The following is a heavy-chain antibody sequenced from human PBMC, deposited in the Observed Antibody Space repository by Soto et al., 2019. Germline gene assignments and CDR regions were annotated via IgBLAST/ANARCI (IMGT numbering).Heavy chain of an antibody. J-gene: IGHJ4*02. CDR1: GPTFSHYW. Sequence: EVQLVESGGGLVEPGGSLRLSCAVSGPTFSHYWMTWVRQTPGKRLEWVGRIKAKSAGETVDYAAPVKGRFSISRDDSQNMLYLQMDNLKTEGTAVYYCTTDRPLTGGRNALSWGQGTLVTVSS. CDR3: TTDRPLTGGRNALS. CDR2: IKAKSAGETV. V-gene: IGHV3-15*01. D-gene: IGHD2-8*02.